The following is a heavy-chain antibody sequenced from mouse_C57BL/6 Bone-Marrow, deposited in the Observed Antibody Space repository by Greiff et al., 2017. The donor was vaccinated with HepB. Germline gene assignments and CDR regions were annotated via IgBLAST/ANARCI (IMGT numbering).Heavy chain of an antibody. CDR3: ARLGYSNYPFDY. CDR1: GYTFTSYW. V-gene: IGHV1-61*01. J-gene: IGHJ2*01. CDR2: IYPSDSET. D-gene: IGHD2-5*01. Sequence: QVQLQQPGAELVRPGSSVKLSCKASGYTFTSYWMDWVKQRPGQGLEWIGNIYPSDSETHYNQKFKDKATLTVDKSSSTSYMQRSSLTSEDSAVYYCARLGYSNYPFDYWGQGTTLTVSS.